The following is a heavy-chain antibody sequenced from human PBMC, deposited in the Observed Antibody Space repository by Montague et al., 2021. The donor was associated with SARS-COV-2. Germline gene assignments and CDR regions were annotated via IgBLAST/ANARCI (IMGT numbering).Heavy chain of an antibody. CDR3: VRGIEPAGSYDY. V-gene: IGHV6-1*01. J-gene: IGHJ4*02. CDR2: TYYRSMWKS. CDR1: GDSVSSNSAT. D-gene: IGHD6-13*01. Sequence: CAISGDSVSSNSATWNWIRQSPSRGLEWLGRTYYRSMWKSDYARSVKSRIAINPDTSKNQFSLQLSSVTPEDTALYYCVRGIEPAGSYDYWGQGTLVTVSS.